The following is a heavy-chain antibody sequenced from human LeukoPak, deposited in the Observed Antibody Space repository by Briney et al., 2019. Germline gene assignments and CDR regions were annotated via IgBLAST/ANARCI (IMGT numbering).Heavy chain of an antibody. CDR1: GGSFSGYY. V-gene: IGHV4-34*01. CDR3: ARYGDRAAITHNWFDP. Sequence: SETLSLTCAVYGGSFSGYYWGWIRQPPGKGLEWIGEINHSGSTNYNPSLKSRVTISVDTSKNQFSLKLSSVTAADTAVYYCARYGDRAAITHNWFDPWGQGTLVTVSS. D-gene: IGHD2-2*01. J-gene: IGHJ5*02. CDR2: INHSGST.